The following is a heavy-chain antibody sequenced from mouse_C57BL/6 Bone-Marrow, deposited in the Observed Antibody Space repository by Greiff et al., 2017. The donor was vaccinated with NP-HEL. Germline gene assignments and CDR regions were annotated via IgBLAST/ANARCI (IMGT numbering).Heavy chain of an antibody. J-gene: IGHJ4*01. Sequence: LQESGPELVRPGVSVKISCKGSGYTFTDYAMHWVKQSHAKSLEWIGVISTYYGDASYNQKFKDKATMTVEKSSSTAYMELARLTSDDSAAYYCAASGLHYAMDYWGQGTSVTVTA. D-gene: IGHD3-1*01. V-gene: IGHV1-67*01. CDR1: GYTFTDYA. CDR3: AASGLHYAMDY. CDR2: ISTYYGDA.